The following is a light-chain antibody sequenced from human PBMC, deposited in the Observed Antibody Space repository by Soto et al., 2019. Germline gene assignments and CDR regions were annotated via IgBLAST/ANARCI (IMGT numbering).Light chain of an antibody. Sequence: DIQMTQSPSTLSASIGDRVTITCRASQNVHRYLNWYQQKPEKAPNLLIYVASSLRSGVPSRFSGGGSGTDYTLTISSLQPDDFATYYCQQTYSDLWTFGPGTEV. CDR2: VAS. CDR1: QNVHRY. J-gene: IGKJ1*01. V-gene: IGKV1-39*01. CDR3: QQTYSDLWT.